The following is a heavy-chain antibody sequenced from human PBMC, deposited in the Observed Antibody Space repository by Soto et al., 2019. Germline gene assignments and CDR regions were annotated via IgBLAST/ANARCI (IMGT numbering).Heavy chain of an antibody. Sequence: QVQLVQSGAEEKKPGSSVKVSCKACGGTFSSYAISWVRQAPGQGLEWMGGIIRIFGTANYAQRVQGRVTITADESTSTAYMELSSLRSEDTAVYYCARGTYYDFWSGYYTDYYYGMDVWGQGTTVTVSS. D-gene: IGHD3-3*01. J-gene: IGHJ6*02. V-gene: IGHV1-69*01. CDR2: IIRIFGTA. CDR1: GGTFSSYA. CDR3: ARGTYYDFWSGYYTDYYYGMDV.